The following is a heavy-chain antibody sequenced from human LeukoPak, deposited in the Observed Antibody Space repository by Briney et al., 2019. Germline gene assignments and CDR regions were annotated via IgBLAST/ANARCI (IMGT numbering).Heavy chain of an antibody. Sequence: GGSLRLSCAASGFTFSNYTLHWVRQAPGKGLEHVSLINSNGSSTYYANSVKGRFTISRDNSKNSLYLHMTSLRAEDTAVYYFGKVRGGYVVDYWGQGTLVTVSS. CDR2: INSNGSST. CDR3: GKVRGGYVVDY. J-gene: IGHJ4*02. V-gene: IGHV3-64D*06. D-gene: IGHD5-12*01. CDR1: GFTFSNYT.